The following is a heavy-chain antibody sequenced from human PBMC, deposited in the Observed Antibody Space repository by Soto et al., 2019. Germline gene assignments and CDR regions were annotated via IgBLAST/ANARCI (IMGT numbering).Heavy chain of an antibody. Sequence: PGESLKISCAASGFMFNNYAMSWVLQAPWKGLEWVSTVSVSGGTTYYADSLKGRFTISRDNSKKTVYLQMNRLRADDTAIYYCAKGLYYYDSSGYRLFDYWGQGTLVTVSS. CDR3: AKGLYYYDSSGYRLFDY. J-gene: IGHJ4*02. CDR2: VSVSGGTT. D-gene: IGHD3-22*01. CDR1: GFMFNNYA. V-gene: IGHV3-23*01.